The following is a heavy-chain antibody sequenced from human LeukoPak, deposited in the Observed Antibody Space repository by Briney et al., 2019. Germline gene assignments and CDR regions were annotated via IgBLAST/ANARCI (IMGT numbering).Heavy chain of an antibody. D-gene: IGHD3-3*01. CDR1: GFTFSSYA. V-gene: IGHV3-48*01. CDR2: ISSISSTI. J-gene: IGHJ6*03. Sequence: PGGSLRLSCAASGFTFSSYAMSWVRQAPGKGLEWVSYISSISSTIYYADSVKGRFTISRDNAKNSLYLQMNSLRAEDTAVYYCARDKHDFWSGYYSPYMDVWGKGTTVTVSS. CDR3: ARDKHDFWSGYYSPYMDV.